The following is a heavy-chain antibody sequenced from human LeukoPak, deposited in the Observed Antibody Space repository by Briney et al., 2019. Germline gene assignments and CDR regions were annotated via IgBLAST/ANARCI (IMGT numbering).Heavy chain of an antibody. V-gene: IGHV1-69*04. CDR3: ARVPSGYSDFDY. J-gene: IGHJ4*02. D-gene: IGHD3-22*01. CDR2: IIPILGIA. Sequence: GASVKVSCKASGYTFTGYYMHWVRQAPGQGLEWMGRIIPILGIANYAQKFQGRVTITADKSTSTAYMELSSLRSEDTAVYYCARVPSGYSDFDYWGQGTLVTVSS. CDR1: GYTFTGYY.